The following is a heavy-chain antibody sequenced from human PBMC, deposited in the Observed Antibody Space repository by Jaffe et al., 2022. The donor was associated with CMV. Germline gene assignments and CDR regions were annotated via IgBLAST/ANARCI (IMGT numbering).Heavy chain of an antibody. CDR2: IWYDGSNK. CDR1: GFTFSSYG. CDR3: AREYTAMEWLGMDV. D-gene: IGHD5-18*01. V-gene: IGHV3-33*01. J-gene: IGHJ6*02. Sequence: QVQLVESGGGVVQPGRSLRLSCAASGFTFSSYGMHWVRQAPGKGLEWVAVIWYDGSNKYYADSVKGRFTISRDNSKNTLYLQMNSLRAEDTAVYYCAREYTAMEWLGMDVWGQGTTVTVSS.